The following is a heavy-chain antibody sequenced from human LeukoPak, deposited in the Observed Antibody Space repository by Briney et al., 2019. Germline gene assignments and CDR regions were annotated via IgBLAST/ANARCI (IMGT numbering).Heavy chain of an antibody. CDR2: INPNSGGT. J-gene: IGHJ5*02. Sequence: GASVKVSCKASGYTFTGYYMHWVRQAPGQGLEWMGWINPNSGGTNYAQKFQGRVTMTRDTSISTAYMELSRLRSDDTAVYYCARVLDPDYGDFALGWFDPWGQGTLVTVSS. V-gene: IGHV1-2*02. CDR3: ARVLDPDYGDFALGWFDP. D-gene: IGHD4-17*01. CDR1: GYTFTGYY.